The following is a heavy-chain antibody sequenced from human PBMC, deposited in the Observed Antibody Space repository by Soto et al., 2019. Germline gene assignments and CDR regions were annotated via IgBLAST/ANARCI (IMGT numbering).Heavy chain of an antibody. CDR3: ARDRGYSYGLLYGMDV. Sequence: SVKVSCKASGYTFSSYDINWVRQATGQGLEWMGGMNPNFGTANYAQKFQGRVMITADESTSTAYMGLSSLRSEDTAVYYCARDRGYSYGLLYGMDVWGQGTTVTVSS. J-gene: IGHJ6*02. D-gene: IGHD5-18*01. CDR1: GYTFSSYD. CDR2: MNPNFGTA. V-gene: IGHV1-69*13.